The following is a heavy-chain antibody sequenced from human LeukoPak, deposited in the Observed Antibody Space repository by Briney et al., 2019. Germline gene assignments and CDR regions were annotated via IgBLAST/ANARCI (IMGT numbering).Heavy chain of an antibody. Sequence: GGSLRLSCEPSALTFSGYAMNWVRQAPGKGLEWVSVISSSGGYTNYADSVKGRFTISRDNSKNTLYLQMNSLRGEDTALYYCAKEWHLEGWGQGGLVTVCS. CDR2: ISSSGGYT. D-gene: IGHD1-1*01. V-gene: IGHV3-23*01. J-gene: IGHJ4*02. CDR3: AKEWHLEG. CDR1: ALTFSGYA.